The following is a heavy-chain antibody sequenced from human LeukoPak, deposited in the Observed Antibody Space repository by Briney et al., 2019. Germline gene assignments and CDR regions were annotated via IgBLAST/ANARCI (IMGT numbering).Heavy chain of an antibody. CDR2: VYPRDSDT. D-gene: IGHD6-19*01. J-gene: IGHJ4*02. CDR3: ARQGVYSSGPY. CDR1: GYTFSSYW. Sequence: GESLKISCQGSGYTFSSYWIAWVRQIPGKGLEWMGIVYPRDSDTTYSPSFQGQVTFSVDKSISTAYLQWSSLKASDTAMYYCARQGVYSSGPYWGQGTLVTVSS. V-gene: IGHV5-51*01.